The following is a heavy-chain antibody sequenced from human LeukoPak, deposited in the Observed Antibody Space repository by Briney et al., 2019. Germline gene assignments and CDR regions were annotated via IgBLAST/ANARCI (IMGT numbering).Heavy chain of an antibody. V-gene: IGHV3-23*01. J-gene: IGHJ6*03. CDR1: GFTFSSYD. CDR2: ISRSGGTT. D-gene: IGHD2-15*01. CDR3: AKRGGTESFYYYYYMDV. Sequence: GGSLRLSCAASGFTFSSYDMTWVRQTPGKGLEWVALISRSGGTTYYADSVEGRFTISRENSKNTLYLQMNSLRAEDTAEYYCAKRGGTESFYYYYYMDVWGKGTTVTVSS.